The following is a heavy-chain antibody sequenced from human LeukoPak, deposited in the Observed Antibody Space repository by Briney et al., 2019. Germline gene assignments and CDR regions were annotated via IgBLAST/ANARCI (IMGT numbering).Heavy chain of an antibody. D-gene: IGHD3-22*01. CDR3: ARDLPYYYDSSGYYGLHY. CDR1: GGTFSSYA. J-gene: IGHJ4*02. CDR2: IIPIFGTA. V-gene: IGHV1-69*13. Sequence: ASVKVSCKASGGTFSSYAISWVRQAPGQGLEWMGGIIPIFGTANYAQKFQGRVTITADESTSTAYMELSSLRSEDTAVYYCARDLPYYYDSSGYYGLHYWGQGTLVTVSS.